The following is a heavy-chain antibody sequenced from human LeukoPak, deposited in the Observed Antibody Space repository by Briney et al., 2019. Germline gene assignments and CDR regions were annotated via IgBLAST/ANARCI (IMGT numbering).Heavy chain of an antibody. CDR1: GFTFSSYA. V-gene: IGHV3-30-3*01. D-gene: IGHD1-26*01. Sequence: GGSLRLSCAAPGFTFSSYAMHWVRQAPGKGLEWVAVISYDGSNKYYADSVKGRFTISRDNSKNTLYLQMNSLRAEDTVVYYCARDRVGATDYFDYWGQGTLVTVSS. CDR3: ARDRVGATDYFDY. CDR2: ISYDGSNK. J-gene: IGHJ4*02.